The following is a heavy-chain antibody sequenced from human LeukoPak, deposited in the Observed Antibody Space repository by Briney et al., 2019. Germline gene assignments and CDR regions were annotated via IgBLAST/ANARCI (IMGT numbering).Heavy chain of an antibody. V-gene: IGHV3-11*04. Sequence: GGSLRLSCAASGFTFSDYYMSWIRQAPGKGLEWVSHISSSSGTIYYVDSVKGRFTISRDNAKNSLFLQMNSLRDEDTAVYYCARDPPPFWTGYSFQYYGMDVWGQGTTVTVSS. CDR1: GFTFSDYY. D-gene: IGHD3/OR15-3a*01. CDR3: ARDPPPFWTGYSFQYYGMDV. J-gene: IGHJ6*02. CDR2: ISSSSGTI.